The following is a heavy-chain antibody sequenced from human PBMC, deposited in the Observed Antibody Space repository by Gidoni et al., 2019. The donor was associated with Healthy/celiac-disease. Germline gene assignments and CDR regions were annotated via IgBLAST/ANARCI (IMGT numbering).Heavy chain of an antibody. V-gene: IGHV3-30-3*01. Sequence: QVQLVDSGGGVVQPGRSLRLSCAASGLTFSSYAMHWVRQAPGKGLEWVAVISYDGSNKYYADSVKGRLTISRDNSKNTLYLQMNSLRAEDTAVYYCARMHAHHYYDSSGYYDYWGQGTLVTVSS. CDR1: GLTFSSYA. D-gene: IGHD3-22*01. CDR2: ISYDGSNK. J-gene: IGHJ4*02. CDR3: ARMHAHHYYDSSGYYDY.